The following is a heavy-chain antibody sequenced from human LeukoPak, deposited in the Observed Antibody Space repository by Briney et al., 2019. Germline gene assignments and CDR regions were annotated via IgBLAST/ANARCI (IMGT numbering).Heavy chain of an antibody. Sequence: GASVKVSCKASGGTFSSYAISWVRQAPGQGLEWIGGIIPIFGTANYAQKFQGRVTITADESTSTAYMELSSLRSEDTAVYYCARDRYYYYDSSGYFDYWGQGTLVTVSS. CDR3: ARDRYYYYDSSGYFDY. CDR2: IIPIFGTA. CDR1: GGTFSSYA. V-gene: IGHV1-69*13. D-gene: IGHD3-22*01. J-gene: IGHJ4*02.